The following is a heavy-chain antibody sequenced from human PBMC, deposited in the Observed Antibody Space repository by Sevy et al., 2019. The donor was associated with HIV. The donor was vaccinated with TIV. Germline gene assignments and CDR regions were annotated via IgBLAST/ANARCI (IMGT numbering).Heavy chain of an antibody. D-gene: IGHD2-21*01. V-gene: IGHV3-30*02. CDR3: VKEGGGEGGDH. CDR1: GFSFSSYG. CDR2: IQYDGSNK. Sequence: GGSLRLSCAASGFSFSSYGMHWVRQAPGKGLEWMPYIQYDGSNKDYGDSLKGRFTISRDNSKNTLYLQMNSLGVEDTAVFYCVKEGGGEGGDHWGQGTLVTVSS. J-gene: IGHJ4*02.